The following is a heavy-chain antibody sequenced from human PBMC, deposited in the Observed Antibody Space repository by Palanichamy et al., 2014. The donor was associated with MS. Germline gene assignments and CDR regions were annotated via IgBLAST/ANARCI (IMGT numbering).Heavy chain of an antibody. V-gene: IGHV3-30-3*02. Sequence: QVQLVESGGGVVQPGRSLRLSCAASGFAFNSYAMHWVRQAPGKGLEWVGIISYDGSNKHYADSVKGRFTIARDNSKNTLYLQRNSLRAEDTAVYYCAKRIYDSGGNYYAFPFDYWGQGTLVTVSS. CDR3: AKRIYDSGGNYYAFPFDY. CDR1: GFAFNSYA. CDR2: ISYDGSNK. D-gene: IGHD3-22*01. J-gene: IGHJ4*02.